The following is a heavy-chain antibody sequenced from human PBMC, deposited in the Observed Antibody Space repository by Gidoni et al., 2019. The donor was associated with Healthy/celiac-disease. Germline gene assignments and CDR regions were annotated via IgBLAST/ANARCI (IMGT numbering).Heavy chain of an antibody. CDR1: GFTSSYYA. V-gene: IGHV3-23*01. Sequence: EVALLESGGNLEQPGGSLMPTCAASGFTSSYYASSWVRHAPGQGLEWVSAISGSGGATYYADAVKGRFTISRDNAKNTLYLQMNSLRDADTAVYYCTKDNSYYYGSGSPAHYWGQGTLVTVS. CDR3: TKDNSYYYGSGSPAHY. D-gene: IGHD3-10*01. CDR2: ISGSGGAT. J-gene: IGHJ4*02.